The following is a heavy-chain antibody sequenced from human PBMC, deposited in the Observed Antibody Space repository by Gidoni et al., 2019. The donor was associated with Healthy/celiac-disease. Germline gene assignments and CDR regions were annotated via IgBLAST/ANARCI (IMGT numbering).Heavy chain of an antibody. V-gene: IGHV3-11*01. CDR1: GFTFSDYF. Sequence: QVQLVESGGGLVKPGGSLILSCSASGFTFSDYFMRWILQAPGKGRDGVSYIRSSGSTIYYADSVKGRFTISRDNAKNSLYLQMNSLRAEDTAVYYCARDRIVATNWFDPWGQGTLVTVSS. CDR3: ARDRIVATNWFDP. CDR2: IRSSGSTI. D-gene: IGHD5-12*01. J-gene: IGHJ5*02.